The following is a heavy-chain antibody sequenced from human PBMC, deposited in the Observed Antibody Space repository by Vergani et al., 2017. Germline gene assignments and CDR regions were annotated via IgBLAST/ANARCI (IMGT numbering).Heavy chain of an antibody. CDR3: ARSYNLGISGEFDY. CDR1: GYTFTSYG. Sequence: QVHLVQSGAEVKKPGASVKVSCKASGYTFTSYGISWVRQAPGQGLEWMGWISAYNGNTNYAQKVQGRVTVTTDTSTSTADMELRSLRSDDTAVYYCARSYNLGISGEFDYWGQGTLVTVSS. CDR2: ISAYNGNT. V-gene: IGHV1-18*01. J-gene: IGHJ4*02. D-gene: IGHD1-14*01.